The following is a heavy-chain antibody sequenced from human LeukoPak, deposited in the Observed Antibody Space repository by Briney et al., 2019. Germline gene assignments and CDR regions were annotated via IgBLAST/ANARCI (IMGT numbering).Heavy chain of an antibody. CDR3: ARGKGIQLWLERGYYFDY. CDR1: GGSFSGYY. Sequence: SETLSLTCAVYGGSFSGYYWSWIRQPPGKGLEWIGEINHSGSTNYNPSLKSRVTITVDTSKNQFSLKLSSVTAADTAVYYCARGKGIQLWLERGYYFDYWGQGTLVTVSS. D-gene: IGHD5-18*01. J-gene: IGHJ4*02. V-gene: IGHV4-34*01. CDR2: INHSGST.